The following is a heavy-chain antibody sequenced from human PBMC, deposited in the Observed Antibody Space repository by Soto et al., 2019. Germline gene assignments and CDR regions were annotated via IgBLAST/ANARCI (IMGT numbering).Heavy chain of an antibody. CDR3: ARAVRKYSSSWYLDY. J-gene: IGHJ4*02. CDR2: IYYSGST. D-gene: IGHD6-13*01. Sequence: SETLSLTCTVSGGSVSSGGYYWSWIRQHPGKSLEWIGYIYYSGSTYYNPSLKSRVTISVDTSKNQFSLKLSSVTAADTAVYYCARAVRKYSSSWYLDYWGQGTLVTVSS. CDR1: GGSVSSGGYY. V-gene: IGHV4-31*03.